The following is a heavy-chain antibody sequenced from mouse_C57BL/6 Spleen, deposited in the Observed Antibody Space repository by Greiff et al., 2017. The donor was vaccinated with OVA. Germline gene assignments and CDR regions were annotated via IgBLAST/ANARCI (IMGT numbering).Heavy chain of an antibody. J-gene: IGHJ4*01. V-gene: IGHV1-82*01. CDR3: ARRGDYDDYAMDY. CDR2: IYPGDGDT. D-gene: IGHD2-4*01. CDR1: GYAFSSSW. Sequence: QVQLQQSGPELVKPGASVKISCKASGYAFSSSWMNWVKQRPGKGLEWIGRIYPGDGDTNYNGKFKGKATLTADKSSSTAYMQLSSLTSEDSAVYFCARRGDYDDYAMDYWGQGTSVTVSS.